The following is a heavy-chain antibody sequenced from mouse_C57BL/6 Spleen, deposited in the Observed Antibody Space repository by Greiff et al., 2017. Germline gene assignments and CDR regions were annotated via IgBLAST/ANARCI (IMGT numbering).Heavy chain of an antibody. Sequence: VQLQQSGTVLARPGASVKMSCKTSGYTFTSYWMHWVKQRPGQGLEWIGAMYPGNSDTSYNQKFKGKAKLTAVTSASTAYMELSSLTNEDSAVYYCTREGDGDGDYFDYWGQGTTLTVSS. CDR3: TREGDGDGDYFDY. D-gene: IGHD3-3*01. V-gene: IGHV1-5*01. J-gene: IGHJ2*01. CDR2: MYPGNSDT. CDR1: GYTFTSYW.